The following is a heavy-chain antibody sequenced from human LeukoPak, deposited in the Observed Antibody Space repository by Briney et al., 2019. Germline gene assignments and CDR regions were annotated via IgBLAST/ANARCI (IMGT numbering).Heavy chain of an antibody. D-gene: IGHD6-6*01. CDR3: ARTYSSSSAIYYYYGMDV. V-gene: IGHV3-21*01. J-gene: IGHJ6*02. CDR2: ISSSSSYT. Sequence: GGSLRLSCAASGFTFSSYSMNWVRQAPGKGLEWVSSISSSSSYTYYADSLKGRFTISRDNAKNSLYLQMNSLRAEDTAVYYCARTYSSSSAIYYYYGMDVWGQGTTVTVSS. CDR1: GFTFSSYS.